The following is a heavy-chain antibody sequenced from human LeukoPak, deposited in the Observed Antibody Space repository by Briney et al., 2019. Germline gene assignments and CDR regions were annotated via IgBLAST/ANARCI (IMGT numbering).Heavy chain of an antibody. CDR3: AKDLGPVALNGGDY. Sequence: PGGSLRLSCAASGFTFSDYFMSWIRQAPGRGLEWVAFIRYDGSNKYYADSVKGRLTISRDNPKNTLYLQMNSLRPDDTAVYYCAKDLGPVALNGGDYWGQGTLVTVSS. D-gene: IGHD6-19*01. CDR2: IRYDGSNK. V-gene: IGHV3-30*02. CDR1: GFTFSDYF. J-gene: IGHJ4*02.